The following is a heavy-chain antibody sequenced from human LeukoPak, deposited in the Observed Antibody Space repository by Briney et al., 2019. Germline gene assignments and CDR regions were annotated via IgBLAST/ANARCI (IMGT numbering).Heavy chain of an antibody. Sequence: KSGGSLRLSCAASGFTFNNAWMSWVRQAPGKGLEWVGRIKSKTDGETTDYAAPVKGRFTISRDDSKNTLYLQMNSLQTEDTAVYYCTTEMRWELQGTYWGQGTLVTVSS. CDR3: TTEMRWELQGTY. J-gene: IGHJ4*02. V-gene: IGHV3-15*01. CDR2: IKSKTDGETT. CDR1: GFTFNNAW. D-gene: IGHD1-26*01.